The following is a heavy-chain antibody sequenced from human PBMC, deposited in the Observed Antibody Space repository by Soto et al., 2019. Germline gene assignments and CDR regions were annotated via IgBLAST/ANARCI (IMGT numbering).Heavy chain of an antibody. CDR2: FVPLFGST. Sequence: QVQLVQSGAEVKKPGSSVKVSCQASGGTFSDYALTWVRQAPGQGLEWMGEFVPLFGSTNYAQKFAGRITIIADESTSTGYMELSTLRSEDTAVYYCATHSLGTSSPPYFDNWGQGTLVTVSS. CDR1: GGTFSDYA. J-gene: IGHJ4*02. CDR3: ATHSLGTSSPPYFDN. D-gene: IGHD2-15*01. V-gene: IGHV1-69*01.